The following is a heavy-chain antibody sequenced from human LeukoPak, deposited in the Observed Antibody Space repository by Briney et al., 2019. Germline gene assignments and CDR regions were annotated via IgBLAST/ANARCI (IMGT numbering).Heavy chain of an antibody. CDR2: INPSGGST. J-gene: IGHJ6*02. V-gene: IGHV1-46*01. CDR1: GGTFSKYT. CDR3: ARNEGGGYMDV. Sequence: ASVKVSCKASGGTFSKYTISWVRQAPGQGLEWMGIINPSGGSTSYAQRFQGRVTMTRDTSTNTVYMELSSLRSEDTAVFYCARNEGGGYMDVWGQGTTVTVSS. D-gene: IGHD1-1*01.